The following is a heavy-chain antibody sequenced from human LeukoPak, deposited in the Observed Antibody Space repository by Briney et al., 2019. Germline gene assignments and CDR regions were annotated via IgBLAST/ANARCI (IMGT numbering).Heavy chain of an antibody. CDR1: GYTFTDHF. CDR3: VTCTRLDSCIALKFDR. D-gene: IGHD6-13*01. CDR2: LDPEDGET. V-gene: IGHV1-69-2*01. Sequence: ASVKVSCKVSGYTFTDHFMHWIKQAPGKGLEWVGRLDPEDGETLYAEKFQGRVTITADTSTDTAYMELSGLIPDDTAMYHCVTCTRLDSCIALKFDRWGQGTLVSVSS. J-gene: IGHJ4*02.